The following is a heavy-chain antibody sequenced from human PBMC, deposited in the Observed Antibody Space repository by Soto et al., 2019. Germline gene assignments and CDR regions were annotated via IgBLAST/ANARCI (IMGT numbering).Heavy chain of an antibody. J-gene: IGHJ4*02. CDR2: IYPGDSDT. D-gene: IGHD3-22*01. V-gene: IGHV5-51*01. Sequence: GESLKISCKGSGYSFTSYWIGWVRQMPGKGLEWMGIIYPGDSDTRYSPSFQGQVTISADKSISTAYLQWSSLRASDTAMYYCARGYYYDSSGYPAPDLAGFDYWGQGTLVTVSS. CDR1: GYSFTSYW. CDR3: ARGYYYDSSGYPAPDLAGFDY.